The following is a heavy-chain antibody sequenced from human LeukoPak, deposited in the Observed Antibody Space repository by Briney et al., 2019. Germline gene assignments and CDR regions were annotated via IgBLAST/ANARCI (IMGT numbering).Heavy chain of an antibody. D-gene: IGHD5-12*01. CDR2: VNSDGTGT. V-gene: IGHV3-74*01. CDR3: IRTLIVATSPYMDV. Sequence: GRSLRLSCAASGLTFSSYWMHCVRQAPGKGLVWVSRVNSDGTGTTYADSVEGRFTISRDNAKNTVHLQMNSLRAEDTAIYYCIRTLIVATSPYMDVWGKGTTVTVSS. J-gene: IGHJ6*03. CDR1: GLTFSSYW.